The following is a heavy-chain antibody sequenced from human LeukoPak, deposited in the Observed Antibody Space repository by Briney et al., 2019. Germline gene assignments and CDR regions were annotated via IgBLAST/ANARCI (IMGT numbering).Heavy chain of an antibody. CDR1: GFTFSSYS. Sequence: GGSLRLSCAASGFTFSSYSMTWVRQAPGKGLEWVSSISSSSSYMYYADSVKGRFTISRDNAKNSLYLQMNSLRAEDTAVYYCAIGGITIFGVAFDAFDIWGQGTMVTVSS. CDR2: ISSSSSYM. CDR3: AIGGITIFGVAFDAFDI. V-gene: IGHV3-21*01. J-gene: IGHJ3*02. D-gene: IGHD3-3*01.